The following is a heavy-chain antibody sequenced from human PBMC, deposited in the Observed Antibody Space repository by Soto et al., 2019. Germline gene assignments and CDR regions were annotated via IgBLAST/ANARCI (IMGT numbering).Heavy chain of an antibody. Sequence: QITLNESGPTLVKPTQTLTLTCTVSGFSVSARGVGVGWIRQPPGKALEWLGIIYWNDDKRYSPSLKSRLTITKDTSKNPVVLTMTNMDPVDTATYYCAHSPWGAAPDYWGQGTLVTVSS. CDR1: GFSVSARGVG. CDR2: IYWNDDK. J-gene: IGHJ4*02. V-gene: IGHV2-5*01. D-gene: IGHD3-16*01. CDR3: AHSPWGAAPDY.